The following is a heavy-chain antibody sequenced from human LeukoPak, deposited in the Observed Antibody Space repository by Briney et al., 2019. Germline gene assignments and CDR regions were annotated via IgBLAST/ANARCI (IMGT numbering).Heavy chain of an antibody. D-gene: IGHD3-22*01. V-gene: IGHV4-61*02. CDR3: AGERKGDSSGYYFDY. CDR1: GGSISSGSYY. CDR2: IYTSGST. Sequence: SQTLSLTCTVSGGSISSGSYYWSWIRQPAGKGLEWIGRIYTSGSTNYNPSLKSRVTISVDTSKSQFSLKLSSVTAADTAVYYCAGERKGDSSGYYFDYWGRGTLVTVSS. J-gene: IGHJ4*02.